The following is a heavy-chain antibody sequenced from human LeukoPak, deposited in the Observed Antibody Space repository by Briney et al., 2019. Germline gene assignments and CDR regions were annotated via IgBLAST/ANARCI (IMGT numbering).Heavy chain of an antibody. Sequence: ASVSVSYRASGDTFIAYYMHWVRQAPGQGREGMGWINAASCGTLYTQNFQGRVTMTRDTPISTAYMELSELRSDDTAVYYCASRGSVCYKVGYNYHRDVWGRGTTVTVSS. V-gene: IGHV1-2*02. CDR3: ASRGSVCYKVGYNYHRDV. J-gene: IGHJ6*03. CDR2: INAASCGT. CDR1: GDTFIAYY. D-gene: IGHD6-19*01.